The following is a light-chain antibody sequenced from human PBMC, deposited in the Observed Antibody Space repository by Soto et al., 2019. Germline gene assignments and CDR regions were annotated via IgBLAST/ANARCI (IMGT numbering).Light chain of an antibody. Sequence: QSALTQPPSASGSPGMSVTLSCSGTDNDVGRYDYVSWYQQHPGKAPKLLIYEASKRPSGVPDRFSASKSGNTASLTVSGLQGEDEADYYCMSYVGGNSVAFGGGTKVTVL. CDR1: DNDVGRYDY. V-gene: IGLV2-8*01. J-gene: IGLJ2*01. CDR2: EAS. CDR3: MSYVGGNSVA.